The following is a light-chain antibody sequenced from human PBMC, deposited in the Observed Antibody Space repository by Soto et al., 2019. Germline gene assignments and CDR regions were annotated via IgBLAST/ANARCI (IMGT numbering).Light chain of an antibody. V-gene: IGKV2-30*01. Sequence: DVVMTQSPLSLPVTLGQPASISCRSSQSLVYSDGNTYLNWFQQRPGQSPMRLIYKVSNRDSGVPARFSGSGSGTDFTLKISGEEAEDVGVYYCMQGTPWPRTFGQGTNVEI. CDR2: KVS. CDR3: MQGTPWPRT. CDR1: QSLVYSDGNTY. J-gene: IGKJ1*01.